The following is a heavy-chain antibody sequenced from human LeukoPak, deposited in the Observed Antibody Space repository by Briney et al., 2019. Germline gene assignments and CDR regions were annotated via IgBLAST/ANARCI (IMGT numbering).Heavy chain of an antibody. CDR3: ASSIVYCSSTSCYFN. CDR2: INPNSGGT. D-gene: IGHD2-2*01. J-gene: IGHJ4*02. CDR1: GYTFTGYF. Sequence: ASVKVSCKASGYTFTGYFVHWVRQAPGQGLEWMGWINPNSGGTNYAQKFQGRVTMTRDMSISTAYMELSRLRSDDTAVYYCASSIVYCSSTSCYFNWGQGTLVTVSS. V-gene: IGHV1-2*02.